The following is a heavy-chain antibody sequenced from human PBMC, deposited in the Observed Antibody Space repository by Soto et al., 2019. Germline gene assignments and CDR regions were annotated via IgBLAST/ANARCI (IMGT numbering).Heavy chain of an antibody. J-gene: IGHJ4*02. V-gene: IGHV4-59*01. D-gene: IGHD3-22*01. CDR3: ASFHFYDSSGYIDY. CDR1: GGSISSYY. Sequence: SETLSLTCTVSGGSISSYYWSWIRQPPGKGLEWIGYIYYSGSTNYNPSLKSRVTISVDTSKNQFSLKLSSVTAADTAVYYCASFHFYDSSGYIDYWGQGTLVTVSS. CDR2: IYYSGST.